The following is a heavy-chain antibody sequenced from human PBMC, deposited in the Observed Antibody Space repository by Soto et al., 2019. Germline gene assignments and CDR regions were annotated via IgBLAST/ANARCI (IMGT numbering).Heavy chain of an antibody. CDR2: IVPIVDTS. D-gene: IGHD1-1*01. CDR1: GGTFSSYA. CDR3: VRVVAIPGYPDN. Sequence: QVQLVQSGAEVRQPASSVKVSCKTSGGTFSSYAISWVRQAPGQGLEWMGGIVPIVDTSTYAQKFQGRVTITADESTSTAYTELSSLRSDDTARYYCVRVVAIPGYPDNWGQGTLVTVSS. V-gene: IGHV1-69*12. J-gene: IGHJ4*02.